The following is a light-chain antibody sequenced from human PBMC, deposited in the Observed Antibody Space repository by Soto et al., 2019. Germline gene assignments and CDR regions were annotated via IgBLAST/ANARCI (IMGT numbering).Light chain of an antibody. CDR3: QQYKTYST. CDR1: QTISTS. CDR2: KAS. Sequence: DIQMTPSPSPRSASVGDRVTIPGRATQTISTSLAWYQQIPGRAPKLLIYKASILDTGVPSRFSGSGSGTEFTLTISSLQPDDFATYYCQQYKTYSTFGQGTKVDIK. J-gene: IGKJ1*01. V-gene: IGKV1-5*03.